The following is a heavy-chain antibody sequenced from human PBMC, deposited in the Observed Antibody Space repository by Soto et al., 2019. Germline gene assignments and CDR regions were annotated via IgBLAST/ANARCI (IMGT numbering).Heavy chain of an antibody. CDR3: ARDPASSNWFDP. Sequence: QVQLVESGGGVVQPGRSLRLSCAASGFTFSSYAMHWVRQAPGKGLEWVAVISYDGSNKYYADSVKGRFTISRDNSKNTRYLQMNSLRAEDTAVYYCARDPASSNWFDPWGQGTLVTVSS. V-gene: IGHV3-30-3*01. D-gene: IGHD1-26*01. CDR2: ISYDGSNK. J-gene: IGHJ5*02. CDR1: GFTFSSYA.